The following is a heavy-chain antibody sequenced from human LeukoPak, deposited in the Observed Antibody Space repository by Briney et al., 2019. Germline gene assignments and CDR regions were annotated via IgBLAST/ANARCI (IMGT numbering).Heavy chain of an antibody. D-gene: IGHD4-23*01. Sequence: ASVKVSCKASGYTFTSYGISWVRQAPGQGLEWMGWISAYNGNTNYARKLQGRVTMTTDTSTSTAYMELRSLRSDDTAVYYCARDLPMATVVTPTPFRDYWGQGTLVTVSS. CDR2: ISAYNGNT. J-gene: IGHJ4*02. V-gene: IGHV1-18*01. CDR3: ARDLPMATVVTPTPFRDY. CDR1: GYTFTSYG.